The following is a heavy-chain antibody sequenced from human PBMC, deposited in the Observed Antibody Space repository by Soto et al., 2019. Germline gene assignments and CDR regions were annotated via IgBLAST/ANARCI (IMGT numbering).Heavy chain of an antibody. D-gene: IGHD3-3*01. CDR1: GYTLTELS. CDR2: FDPEDGET. V-gene: IGHV1-24*01. J-gene: IGHJ4*02. CDR3: ATALGLVGYYSSDY. Sequence: ASVKVSCKVSGYTLTELSMHWVRQAPGKGLEWMGGFDPEDGETIYAQKFQGRVTMTEDTSTDTAYMELSSLRSEDTAVYYCATALGLVGYYSSDYWGQGTLVTVSS.